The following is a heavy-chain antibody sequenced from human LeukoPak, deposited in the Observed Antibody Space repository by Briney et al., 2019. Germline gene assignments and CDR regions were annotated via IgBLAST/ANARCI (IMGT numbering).Heavy chain of an antibody. V-gene: IGHV3-23*01. CDR1: GFTFSSYA. Sequence: GGSLRLSCAASGFTFSSYAMSWVRQAPGKGLEWVSAISGSGGSTYYADSVKGRFTISRDNSKNTLYLQMNSLRAEDTAVYYCAKDTRSSWYCATACGRASFDIWGQGTMVTVSS. D-gene: IGHD6-13*01. CDR2: ISGSGGST. CDR3: AKDTRSSWYCATACGRASFDI. J-gene: IGHJ3*02.